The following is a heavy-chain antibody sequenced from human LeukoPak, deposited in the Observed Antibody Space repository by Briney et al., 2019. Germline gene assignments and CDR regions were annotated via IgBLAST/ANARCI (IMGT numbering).Heavy chain of an antibody. Sequence: GGSLRLSCEASGFTFNSYAMSWVRQAPGKGLEWVSAISGSGGSTYYADSVKGRFTISRDNSKNTLFLQMNSLRAEDTAVYYCAKYYGSGTSEGFDPWGQGTLVTVSS. CDR3: AKYYGSGTSEGFDP. V-gene: IGHV3-23*01. CDR1: GFTFNSYA. J-gene: IGHJ5*02. D-gene: IGHD3-10*01. CDR2: ISGSGGST.